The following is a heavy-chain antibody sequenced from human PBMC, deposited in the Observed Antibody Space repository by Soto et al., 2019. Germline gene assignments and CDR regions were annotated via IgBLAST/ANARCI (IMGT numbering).Heavy chain of an antibody. Sequence: QLQLQESGPGLVKPSETLSLTCTVSGGSISSSSYYWGWIRQPPGKGLEWIGSIYYSGSTCYNPSLKSRVTISVDTSKNQFSLKLSSVTAADTAVYYCARLGDSSGYYSSYWYFDLWGRGTLVTVSS. CDR1: GGSISSSSYY. J-gene: IGHJ2*01. CDR2: IYYSGST. V-gene: IGHV4-39*01. CDR3: ARLGDSSGYYSSYWYFDL. D-gene: IGHD3-22*01.